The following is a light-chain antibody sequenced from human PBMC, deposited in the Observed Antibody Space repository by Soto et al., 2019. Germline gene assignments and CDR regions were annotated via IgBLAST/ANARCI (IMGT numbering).Light chain of an antibody. CDR2: EVI. Sequence: QSVLTQPASMSGSPGQSITISCTGTSSDIGAYKYVSWYQQHPGRAPKLMIYEVIHRPSGVSSRFSGSKSGKTASLSISGLQADDEADYYCSSYTSSRTLVFGGGTKVTVL. CDR1: SSDIGAYKY. V-gene: IGLV2-14*01. CDR3: SSYTSSRTLV. J-gene: IGLJ2*01.